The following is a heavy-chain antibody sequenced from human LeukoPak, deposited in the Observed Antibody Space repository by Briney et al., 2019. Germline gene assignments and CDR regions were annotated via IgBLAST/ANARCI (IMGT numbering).Heavy chain of an antibody. V-gene: IGHV1-69*05. J-gene: IGHJ4*02. Sequence: GFIPIFGTANYAQKFQGGVTITTDESTSTAYMELSSLRSEDTAVYYCARDGSDGYNLSFDYWGQGTLVTVSS. D-gene: IGHD5-24*01. CDR2: FIPIFGTA. CDR3: ARDGSDGYNLSFDY.